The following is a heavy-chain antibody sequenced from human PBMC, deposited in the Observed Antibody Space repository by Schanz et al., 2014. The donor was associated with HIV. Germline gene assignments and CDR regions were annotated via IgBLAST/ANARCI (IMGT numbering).Heavy chain of an antibody. CDR2: ISYDGGNK. J-gene: IGHJ6*02. D-gene: IGHD1-1*01. CDR3: TKEVPPDV. Sequence: QVQLVESGGGVVQPGRSLRLSCEASGFTFSSYAMHWVRQAPGRGLEWVAAISYDGGNKYYADSVKGRFTISRDNSKNTVYLQMNSLRAEDTAVYYCTKEVPPDVWGQGTTVTVSS. V-gene: IGHV3-30-3*02. CDR1: GFTFSSYA.